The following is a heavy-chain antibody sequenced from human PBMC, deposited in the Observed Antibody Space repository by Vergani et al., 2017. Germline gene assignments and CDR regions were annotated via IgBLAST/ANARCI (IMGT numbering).Heavy chain of an antibody. CDR2: IIPILGIA. CDR1: GGTFSSYT. CDR3: ARGVATTRLVDYYGMDV. D-gene: IGHD5-12*01. J-gene: IGHJ6*02. Sequence: QVQLVQSGAEVKKPGSSVKVSCKASGGTFSSYTISWVRQAPGQGLEWMGRIIPILGIANYAQKFQGRVTITADKSTSTAYMELSSLRSEDTAVYYCARGVATTRLVDYYGMDVGGQGTTVTVSS. V-gene: IGHV1-69*02.